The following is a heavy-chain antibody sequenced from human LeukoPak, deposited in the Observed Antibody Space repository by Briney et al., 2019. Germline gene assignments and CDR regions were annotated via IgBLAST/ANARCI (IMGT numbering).Heavy chain of an antibody. Sequence: GGSLRLSCAASGFTFSSYWMSWVRQAPGKGLEWVANIKQDGSEKYYVDSVKGRFTISRDNAKNSLYLQMNSLRAEDTAVYYCARDRYYDFWSGYPRNDYWGQGTLVTVSS. CDR3: ARDRYYDFWSGYPRNDY. V-gene: IGHV3-7*01. J-gene: IGHJ4*02. CDR2: IKQDGSEK. CDR1: GFTFSSYW. D-gene: IGHD3-3*01.